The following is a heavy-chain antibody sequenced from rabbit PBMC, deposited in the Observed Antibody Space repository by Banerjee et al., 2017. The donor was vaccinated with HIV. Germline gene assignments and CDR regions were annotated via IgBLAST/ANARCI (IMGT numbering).Heavy chain of an antibody. Sequence: QEQLVESGGDLVKPGASLTLTCTASGFSFSSGYYISWVRQAPGKGLEWIACIDAGSNGNTYYASWAKGRFTVSKTSSTTVTLQMTSLTAADTASYFCARDLAGVIGWNFNLWGPGTLVTVS. CDR1: GFSFSSGYY. CDR3: ARDLAGVIGWNFNL. V-gene: IGHV1S45*01. J-gene: IGHJ4*01. CDR2: IDAGSNGNT. D-gene: IGHD4-1*01.